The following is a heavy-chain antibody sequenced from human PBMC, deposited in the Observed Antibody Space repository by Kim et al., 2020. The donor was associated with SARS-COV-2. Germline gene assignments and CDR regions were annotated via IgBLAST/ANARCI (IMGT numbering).Heavy chain of an antibody. Sequence: SETLSLTCTVSGGSISSYYWSWIRQPPGKGLEWIGYIYYSGSTNYNPSLKSRVTISVDTSKNQFSLKLSSVTAADTAVYYCARQVQWLVYYFDYWGQGTLVTVSS. D-gene: IGHD6-19*01. CDR3: ARQVQWLVYYFDY. CDR2: IYYSGST. CDR1: GGSISSYY. V-gene: IGHV4-59*08. J-gene: IGHJ4*02.